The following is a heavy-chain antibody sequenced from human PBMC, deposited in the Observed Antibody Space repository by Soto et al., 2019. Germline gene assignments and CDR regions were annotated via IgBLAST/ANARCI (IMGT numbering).Heavy chain of an antibody. CDR2: ISTSSSTI. V-gene: IGHV3-48*01. Sequence: EVQLVESGGGLVQPGGSLRLSCAASGFTFSSYSMNWDRQAPGKGLEWVTYISTSSSTIYYADSVKGRFTISRDTAKNSLYTQVNSLRAEDTAVYYCARCHFSLDYWGQGTLVTVSS. J-gene: IGHJ4*02. CDR1: GFTFSSYS. D-gene: IGHD3-3*02. CDR3: ARCHFSLDY.